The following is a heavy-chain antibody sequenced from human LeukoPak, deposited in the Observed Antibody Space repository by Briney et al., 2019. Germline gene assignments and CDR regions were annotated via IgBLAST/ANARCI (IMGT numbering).Heavy chain of an antibody. Sequence: XETLSLTCTVSGGSISSYYWSWIRQPPGKGLEWIGYIYYSGSTNYNPSLKSRVTISVDTSKNQFSLKLSSVTAADTAVYYCARANYDILTGYQRRGYYFDYWGQGTLVTVSS. CDR2: IYYSGST. D-gene: IGHD3-9*01. V-gene: IGHV4-59*01. CDR1: GGSISSYY. CDR3: ARANYDILTGYQRRGYYFDY. J-gene: IGHJ4*02.